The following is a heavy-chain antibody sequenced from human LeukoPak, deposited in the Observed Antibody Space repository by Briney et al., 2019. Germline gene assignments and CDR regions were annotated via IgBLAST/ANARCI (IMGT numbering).Heavy chain of an antibody. Sequence: SVKVSCKASGYTYTSYDINWVRQATGQGLEWMGWMNPNSGNTGYAQKFQGRVTMTRNTSISTAYMELSSLRSEDTAVYYCARGPFYYDSSGYGYYYYYMDVWGKGTTVTVSS. V-gene: IGHV1-8*01. CDR2: MNPNSGNT. D-gene: IGHD3-22*01. CDR3: ARGPFYYDSSGYGYYYYYMDV. CDR1: GYTYTSYD. J-gene: IGHJ6*03.